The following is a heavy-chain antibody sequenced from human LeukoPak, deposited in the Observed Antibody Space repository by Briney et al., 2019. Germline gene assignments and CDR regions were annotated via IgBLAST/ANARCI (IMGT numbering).Heavy chain of an antibody. D-gene: IGHD5-12*01. Sequence: PGGSLRLSCAASGFTFSSYAMSWVRQAPGKGLEWVSAISGSGGSTYYADSVKGRFTISRDNSKNTLYLQMNSLRAEDTAVYFCARDMVADFDGFDIWGQGTMVTVSS. CDR2: ISGSGGST. CDR1: GFTFSSYA. J-gene: IGHJ3*02. CDR3: ARDMVADFDGFDI. V-gene: IGHV3-23*01.